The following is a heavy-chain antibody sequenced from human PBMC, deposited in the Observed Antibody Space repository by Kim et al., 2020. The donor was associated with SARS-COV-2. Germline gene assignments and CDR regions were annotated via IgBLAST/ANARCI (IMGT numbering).Heavy chain of an antibody. CDR1: GFTFSSYG. CDR3: ARSGDYYDSSGYYAHFDY. V-gene: IGHV3-33*01. D-gene: IGHD3-22*01. Sequence: GGSLRLSCAASGFTFSSYGMHWVRQAPGKGLEWVAVIWYDGSNKYYADSVKGRFTISRDNSKNTLYLQMNSLRAEDTAVYYCARSGDYYDSSGYYAHFDYWGQGTLVTVSS. CDR2: IWYDGSNK. J-gene: IGHJ4*02.